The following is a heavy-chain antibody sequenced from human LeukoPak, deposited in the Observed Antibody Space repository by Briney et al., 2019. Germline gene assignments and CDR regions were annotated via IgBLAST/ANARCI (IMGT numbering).Heavy chain of an antibody. CDR2: IYYSGST. J-gene: IGHJ5*02. Sequence: SQTLSLTCTVSGGSISSGGYYWSWISQHPGKGLEWIGYIYYSGSTYYNPSLKSRVTISVDTSKNQFSLKLSSVTAADTAVYYCARDHLAAAGYYWFDPWGQGTLVNVSS. CDR1: GGSISSGGYY. V-gene: IGHV4-31*03. D-gene: IGHD6-13*01. CDR3: ARDHLAAAGYYWFDP.